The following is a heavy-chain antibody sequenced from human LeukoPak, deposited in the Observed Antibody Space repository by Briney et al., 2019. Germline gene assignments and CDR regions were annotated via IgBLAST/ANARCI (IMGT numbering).Heavy chain of an antibody. CDR2: VTGGADRT. Sequence: GGALRLSCAASGFTFSSYVMTWVRQAPGKGLEWVSTVTGGADRTYYADSVKGTFTISRDNSKNTLYLQMNSLRAEDTAVYYCAKYCRGGSCYSGLDYWGQGTLVTVSS. D-gene: IGHD2-15*01. CDR1: GFTFSSYV. V-gene: IGHV3-23*01. CDR3: AKYCRGGSCYSGLDY. J-gene: IGHJ4*02.